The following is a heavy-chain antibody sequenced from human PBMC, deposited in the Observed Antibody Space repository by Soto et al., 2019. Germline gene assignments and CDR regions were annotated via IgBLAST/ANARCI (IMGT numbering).Heavy chain of an antibody. CDR1: GGSISSSSYY. V-gene: IGHV4-39*01. CDR3: ASPAGAAAGTPEIDY. J-gene: IGHJ4*02. D-gene: IGHD6-13*01. CDR2: IYYSGST. Sequence: SETLSLTCTVSGGSISSSSYYWGWIRQPPGKGLEWIGSIYYSGSTYYNPSLKSRVTISVDTSKNQFSLKLSSVTAADTAVYYCASPAGAAAGTPEIDYWGQGTLVTVSS.